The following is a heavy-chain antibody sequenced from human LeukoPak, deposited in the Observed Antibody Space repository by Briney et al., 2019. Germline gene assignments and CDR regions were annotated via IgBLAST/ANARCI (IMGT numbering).Heavy chain of an antibody. CDR1: GFTFSSYG. CDR3: AKDREVTAARGYYYGMDV. V-gene: IGHV3-30*18. Sequence: GGSLRLSCAASGFTFSSYGMHWVRQAPGKGLEWVAVISYDGSNKYYADSVKGRFTISRDNSKNTLYLQMNSLRAEDTAVYYCAKDREVTAARGYYYGMDVWGQGTTVTVSS. J-gene: IGHJ6*02. D-gene: IGHD6-6*01. CDR2: ISYDGSNK.